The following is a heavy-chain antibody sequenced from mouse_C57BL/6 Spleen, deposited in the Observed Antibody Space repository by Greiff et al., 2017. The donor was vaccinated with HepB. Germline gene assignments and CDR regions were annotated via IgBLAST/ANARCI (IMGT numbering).Heavy chain of an antibody. J-gene: IGHJ2*01. CDR1: GFNIKDDY. Sequence: EVQLQQSGAELVRPGASVKLSCTASGFNIKDDYMHWVKQRPEQGLEWIGWIDPENGDTEYASKFQGKATITADTSSNTAYLQLSSLTSEDTAVYYCTTFPLDYWGQGTTLTVSS. CDR3: TTFPLDY. CDR2: IDPENGDT. V-gene: IGHV14-4*01.